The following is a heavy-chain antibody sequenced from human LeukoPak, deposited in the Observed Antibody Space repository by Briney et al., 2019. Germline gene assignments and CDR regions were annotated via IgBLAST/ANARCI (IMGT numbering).Heavy chain of an antibody. Sequence: SVKVSCKASGFTFHTSAMQWVRQARGQRLEWIGWIVLGSGNTVYSHKFHDRVIITRDMSTSTVYMELGSLGSEDTAVYYYAAQRGASLHDFWSTRLFDPWGQGTLVTVSS. CDR1: GFTFHTSA. V-gene: IGHV1-58*02. J-gene: IGHJ5*02. CDR2: IVLGSGNT. CDR3: AAQRGASLHDFWSTRLFDP. D-gene: IGHD3-3*01.